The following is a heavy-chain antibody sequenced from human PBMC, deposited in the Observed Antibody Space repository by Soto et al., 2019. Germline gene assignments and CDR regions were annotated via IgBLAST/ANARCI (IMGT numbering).Heavy chain of an antibody. J-gene: IGHJ4*02. Sequence: QVPLQESGPGLVKPSQTLSLTCTVSGGSISSGVYYWSWIRQHPGKGLEWIGYIHFSGTTYYNPSLKSRVTISVDKSRNQFSLNLSSVTAADTAVYYCARGVIFWGQGTLVTVSS. CDR3: ARGVIF. CDR1: GGSISSGVYY. D-gene: IGHD3-10*01. V-gene: IGHV4-31*03. CDR2: IHFSGTT.